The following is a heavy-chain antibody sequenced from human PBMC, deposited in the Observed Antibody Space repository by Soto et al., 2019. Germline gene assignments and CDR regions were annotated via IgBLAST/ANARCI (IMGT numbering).Heavy chain of an antibody. Sequence: QVQLQESGPGLVKPSETLSLTCTVSGGSISSYYWSWIRQPPGKGLEWIGYIYYSGSTNYNPSLKSRVTISVDTSKNQFSLKLISVTAADTAVYYCASGYNGTYYYYGMDVWGQGTTVTVSS. V-gene: IGHV4-59*01. CDR1: GGSISSYY. CDR2: IYYSGST. J-gene: IGHJ6*02. D-gene: IGHD5-12*01. CDR3: ASGYNGTYYYYGMDV.